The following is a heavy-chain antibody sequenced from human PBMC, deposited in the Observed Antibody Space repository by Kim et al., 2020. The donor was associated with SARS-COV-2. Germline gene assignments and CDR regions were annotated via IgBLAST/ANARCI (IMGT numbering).Heavy chain of an antibody. D-gene: IGHD4-17*01. V-gene: IGHV3-20*03. CDR3: ARAQYDYGGPVDY. Sequence: YADTVKGRFTISRDNAKNSLYLQMNSLRAEDTALYYCARAQYDYGGPVDYWGQGTLVTVSS. J-gene: IGHJ4*02.